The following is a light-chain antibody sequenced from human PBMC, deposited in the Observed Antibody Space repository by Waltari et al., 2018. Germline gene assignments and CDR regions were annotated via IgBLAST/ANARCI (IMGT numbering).Light chain of an antibody. J-gene: IGLJ2*01. Sequence: YELSQPPSVSVSPGQTATITCSGGKLDKKFVDWYQQRPGQPPLLVIYNDVDRPSGIPERFSGTNSGNTATLTISGTQVMDEADYYCQAWDVAIVVFGGGTKLTVL. CDR1: KLDKKF. CDR3: QAWDVAIVV. V-gene: IGLV3-1*01. CDR2: NDV.